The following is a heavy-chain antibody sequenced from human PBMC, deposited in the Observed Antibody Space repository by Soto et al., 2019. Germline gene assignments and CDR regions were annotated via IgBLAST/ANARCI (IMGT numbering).Heavy chain of an antibody. J-gene: IGHJ6*02. CDR3: AREDRDRETGLVPAAIDGMDV. Sequence: SVKVSCKASGGTFGRYSSTWVRQAPGHGLEWKGRIIPIFGIPTYAQKFQGRVTITADESTSTAYMELSSLRSDDTAVYYCAREDRDRETGLVPAAIDGMDVWGQGTTVTSP. V-gene: IGHV1-69*13. CDR1: GGTFGRYS. CDR2: IIPIFGIP. D-gene: IGHD2-2*01.